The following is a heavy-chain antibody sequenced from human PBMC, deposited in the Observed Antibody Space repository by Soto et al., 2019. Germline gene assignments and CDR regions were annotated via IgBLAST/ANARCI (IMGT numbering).Heavy chain of an antibody. Sequence: QVQLQQWGAGLLKPSETLSLTCAVYGGFVTSGSYYWSWFGQPPGKGLEWFGEMSHSGGTHFNPSLKSRVTISVDTSKNQFTLKMSSVTAADTALYYCARVERGTATTVVDAFDIWGPGTMVTVSS. CDR3: ARVERGTATTVVDAFDI. CDR1: GGFVTSGSYY. V-gene: IGHV4-34*01. D-gene: IGHD1-1*01. CDR2: MSHSGGT. J-gene: IGHJ3*02.